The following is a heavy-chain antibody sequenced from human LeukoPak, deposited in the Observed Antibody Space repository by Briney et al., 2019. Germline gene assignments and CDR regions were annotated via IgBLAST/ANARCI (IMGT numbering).Heavy chain of an antibody. J-gene: IGHJ4*02. V-gene: IGHV4-59*08. D-gene: IGHD5-12*01. CDR1: GGSISNYY. CDR2: IYYSGAT. Sequence: SETLSLTCTVSGGSISNYYWTWIRQPPGKGLEWIGYIYYSGATYYNPSLKSRVTISVDTSKNQFSLKLTSVTAADTAVYYCAKCGNSGCHLIDYWGQGTLVTVSS. CDR3: AKCGNSGCHLIDY.